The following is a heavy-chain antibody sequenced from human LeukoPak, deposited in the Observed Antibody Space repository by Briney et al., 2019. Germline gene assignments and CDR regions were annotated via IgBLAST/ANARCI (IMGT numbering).Heavy chain of an antibody. CDR2: ISSSGSYI. J-gene: IGHJ4*02. Sequence: GGSLRLSCVASGFIFSSYSVNWVRQAPGKGLEWVSSISSSGSYIHYADSVKGRFTISRDNSKNTLYLQMNSLRAEDTAVYYCARDMDTAMVTLDYWGQGTLVTVSS. D-gene: IGHD5-18*01. CDR1: GFIFSSYS. V-gene: IGHV3-21*01. CDR3: ARDMDTAMVTLDY.